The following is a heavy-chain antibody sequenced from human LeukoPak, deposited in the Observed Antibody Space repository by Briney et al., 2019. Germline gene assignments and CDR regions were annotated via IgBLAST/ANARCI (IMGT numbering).Heavy chain of an antibody. CDR2: TSSSDAGT. D-gene: IGHD2-21*01. CDR3: AKAPVTSCRGAYCYPFDS. J-gene: IGHJ4*02. Sequence: GGSLRLSCAASGLTFSNYGMSWVRQTPGKGLEWVAATSSSDAGTYHADSVRGQFTISRDNSKNTLYLQMNSLRAEDAAVYFCAKAPVTSCRGAYCYPFDSWGQGTLVTVSS. CDR1: GLTFSNYG. V-gene: IGHV3-23*01.